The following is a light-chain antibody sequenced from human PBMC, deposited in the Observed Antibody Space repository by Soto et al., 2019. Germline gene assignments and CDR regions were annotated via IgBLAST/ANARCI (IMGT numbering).Light chain of an antibody. CDR1: SSDVGNYNY. J-gene: IGLJ2*01. Sequence: QSALTQPRSVSGSPGQSVTISCTGSSSDVGNYNYVSWFQQHPGKAPKLMIYDVSQRPSGVPDRFSGSKSDNTASLTISGIQAEDEADYHCFSYAGNYTFLFGGGTKLTVL. CDR2: DVS. V-gene: IGLV2-11*01. CDR3: FSYAGNYTFL.